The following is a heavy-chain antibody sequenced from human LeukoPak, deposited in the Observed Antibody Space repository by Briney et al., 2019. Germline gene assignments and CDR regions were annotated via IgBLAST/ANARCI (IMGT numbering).Heavy chain of an antibody. D-gene: IGHD6-19*01. CDR1: GYTFTSYS. J-gene: IGHJ4*02. Sequence: ASVKVSCKASGYTFTSYSVTWVRQAPDQRLEWVGWISTYNGNTNYVQNLQGRVTMITDAFTHTAYMELRDLRSDDTAVYYCARSSGIMGPTTPDYWGKGTLVAVSS. V-gene: IGHV1-18*01. CDR3: ARSSGIMGPTTPDY. CDR2: ISTYNGNT.